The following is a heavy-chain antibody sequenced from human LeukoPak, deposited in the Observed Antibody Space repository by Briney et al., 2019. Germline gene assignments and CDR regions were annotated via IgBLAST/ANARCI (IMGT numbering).Heavy chain of an antibody. CDR2: INHSGST. Sequence: SETLSLTCAVYGGSFSGYYWSWIRQPPGKGLEWIGEINHSGSTNYNPSLKSRVTISVDTSKNQFSLKLSSVTAADTAVYYCATVRGSGWYGGHYFDYWGQGTLVTVSS. V-gene: IGHV4-34*01. CDR1: GGSFSGYY. J-gene: IGHJ4*02. CDR3: ATVRGSGWYGGHYFDY. D-gene: IGHD6-19*01.